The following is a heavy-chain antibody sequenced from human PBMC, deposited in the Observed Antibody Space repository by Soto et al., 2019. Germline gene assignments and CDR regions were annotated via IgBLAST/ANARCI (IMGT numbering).Heavy chain of an antibody. J-gene: IGHJ3*02. Sequence: PGGSLRLSCAASGFTFSSYAMHWVRQAPGKGLEWMAAISYDGNDQYYADSVKGRFTISRDNSKNTLYLQMNSLRIEDTAVYYCARGCRSTSCDAFAFDIWGQGTMVTVSS. D-gene: IGHD2-2*01. V-gene: IGHV3-30-3*01. CDR1: GFTFSSYA. CDR3: ARGCRSTSCDAFAFDI. CDR2: ISYDGNDQ.